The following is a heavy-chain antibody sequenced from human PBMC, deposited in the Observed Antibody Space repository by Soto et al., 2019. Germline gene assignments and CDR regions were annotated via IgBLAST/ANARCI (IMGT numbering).Heavy chain of an antibody. V-gene: IGHV1-69*08. D-gene: IGHD4-4*01. Sequence: QVQLVQSGAEVKKPGSSVKVSCKASGGTFSTYTITWVRQAPGQGLEWMGRIIPIIGINNYAQKFQGRVPISANTFTATAYMELTGLRSDDTAVYYCAGDPDSHYNDSHASSYPWGQGTLVTVSS. J-gene: IGHJ5*02. CDR3: AGDPDSHYNDSHASSYP. CDR1: GGTFSTYT. CDR2: IIPIIGIN.